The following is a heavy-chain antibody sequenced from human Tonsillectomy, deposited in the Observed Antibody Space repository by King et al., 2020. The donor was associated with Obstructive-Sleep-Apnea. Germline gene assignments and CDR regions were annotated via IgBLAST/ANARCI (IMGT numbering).Heavy chain of an antibody. CDR3: ARSPYGSGIIDYFDP. Sequence: VQLQESGPGLVKPSETLSLTCTVSGGSISTYYWSWLRQPPGQRLELIGYIYYSGSSNYNPSLKRRVSISVDTSKNPFSLKQTSVTAADTAVYYCARSPYGSGIIDYFDPWGQGTLVTVSS. D-gene: IGHD3-10*01. CDR2: IYYSGSS. V-gene: IGHV4-59*01. CDR1: GGSISTYY. J-gene: IGHJ5*02.